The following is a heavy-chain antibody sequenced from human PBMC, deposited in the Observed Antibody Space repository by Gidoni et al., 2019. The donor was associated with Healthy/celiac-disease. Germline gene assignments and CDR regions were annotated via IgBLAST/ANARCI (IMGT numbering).Heavy chain of an antibody. CDR2: ISSSISYI. CDR1: GFTFSSYS. V-gene: IGHV3-21*01. J-gene: IGHJ3*02. CDR3: ARGFLSYYDSSGYSRDAFDI. Sequence: EVQLVESGGGLVKPGGSLRLSCAASGFTFSSYSMNWVRQAPGKGLEWVSSISSSISYIYYADSVKGRFTISRDNAKNSLYLQMNSLRAEDTAVYYCARGFLSYYDSSGYSRDAFDIWGQGTMVTVSS. D-gene: IGHD3-22*01.